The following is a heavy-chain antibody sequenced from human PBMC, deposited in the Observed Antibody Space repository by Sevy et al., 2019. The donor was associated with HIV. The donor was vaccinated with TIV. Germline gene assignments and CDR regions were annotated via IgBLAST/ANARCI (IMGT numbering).Heavy chain of an antibody. CDR2: ISWNSGSI. V-gene: IGHV3-9*01. D-gene: IGHD6-19*01. J-gene: IGHJ6*03. Sequence: GGSLRLSCAASGFTFDDYAMHWVRQAPGKGLEWVSGISWNSGSIGYADSVKGRFTISRDNAKNSLYLQMNSLRAEDTALYYCAKLGIAVAGTGVYYYIDVWGKGTTVTVSS. CDR3: AKLGIAVAGTGVYYYIDV. CDR1: GFTFDDYA.